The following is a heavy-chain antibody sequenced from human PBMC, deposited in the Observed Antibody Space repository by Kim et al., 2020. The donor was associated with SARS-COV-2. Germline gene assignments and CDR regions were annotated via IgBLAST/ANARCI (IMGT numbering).Heavy chain of an antibody. CDR2: INNDGSTT. J-gene: IGHJ6*02. V-gene: IGHV3-74*01. CDR1: GFTFSNYW. D-gene: IGHD3-10*01. Sequence: GGSLRLSCAASGFTFSNYWMHWVRQAPGKGLVWVSFINNDGSTTTYADSVKGRFTISRDNPKNTLYLQMNSLRAEDTAVYYCARGAWARGVGNYFGMDVWGQGTTLTVSS. CDR3: ARGAWARGVGNYFGMDV.